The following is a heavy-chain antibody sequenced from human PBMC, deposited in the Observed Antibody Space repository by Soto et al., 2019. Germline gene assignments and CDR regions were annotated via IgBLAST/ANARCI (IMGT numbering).Heavy chain of an antibody. CDR1: GYSFTSYW. CDR3: ASSSYGLPEYANDWYFDI. V-gene: IGHV5-51*01. J-gene: IGHJ2*01. D-gene: IGHD4-17*01. Sequence: GESLKISCKGSGYSFTSYWIGWVRQMPGKGLEWMGITYPGDSDTRYSPSFQGQVTISADKSISTAYLQWSSLKASDTAMYYCASSSYGLPEYANDWYFDIWGRGTLVTVSS. CDR2: TYPGDSDT.